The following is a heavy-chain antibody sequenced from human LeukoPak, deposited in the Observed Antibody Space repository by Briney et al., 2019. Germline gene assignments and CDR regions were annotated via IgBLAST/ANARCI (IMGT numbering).Heavy chain of an antibody. CDR1: GFTFSSYA. CDR3: ARYRHLYY. D-gene: IGHD3-16*01. V-gene: IGHV3-7*01. CDR2: INQDGGEK. Sequence: GGSLRLSCAASGFTFSSYAMSWVRQAPGKGLEWVASINQDGGEKYSLDSVKGRFTISRDNTKSSLYLQMNSLRAEDKAMYYCARYRHLYYWGQGTLVTVSS. J-gene: IGHJ4*02.